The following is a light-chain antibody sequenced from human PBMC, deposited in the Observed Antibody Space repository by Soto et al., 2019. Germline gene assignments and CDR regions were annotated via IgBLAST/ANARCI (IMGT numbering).Light chain of an antibody. CDR3: AAWDDNLNGPL. CDR2: SDD. J-gene: IGLJ3*02. V-gene: IGLV1-44*01. CDR1: NSNIGRYS. Sequence: QSVLTQPPSLSGTPGQRVTISCSGSNSNIGRYSVNWYQHFPGTAPKILIYSDDERPSGVPDRCSGSKSDTSASLAISGLQSEDEAEYYCAAWDDNLNGPLFGGGTKLTVL.